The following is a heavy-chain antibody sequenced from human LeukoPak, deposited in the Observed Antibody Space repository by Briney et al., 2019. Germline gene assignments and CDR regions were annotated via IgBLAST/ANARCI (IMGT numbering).Heavy chain of an antibody. CDR1: GGSISSYY. D-gene: IGHD1-1*01. Sequence: SETLSLTCTVSGGSISSYYWSWVRQPPGKGLEWIGYIYYSGSTDYNPSLKSRVTISVDTSKNQFSLKLSSVTAADTAVYYCARHGTTGTTYYYYGIDVWGQGTTVTVSS. CDR2: IYYSGST. CDR3: ARHGTTGTTYYYYGIDV. J-gene: IGHJ6*02. V-gene: IGHV4-59*08.